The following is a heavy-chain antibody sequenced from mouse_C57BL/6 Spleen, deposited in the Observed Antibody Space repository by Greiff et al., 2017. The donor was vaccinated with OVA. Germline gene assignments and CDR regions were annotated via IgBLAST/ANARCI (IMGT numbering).Heavy chain of an antibody. CDR3: ARGEDYYGSSFDY. Sequence: EVHLVESEGGLVQPGSSMKLSCTASGFTFSDYYMAWVRQVPEKGLEWVANINYDGSSTYYLDSLKSRFIISRDNAKNILYLQMSSLKSEDTATYYCARGEDYYGSSFDYWGQGTTLTVSS. D-gene: IGHD1-1*01. CDR1: GFTFSDYY. CDR2: INYDGSST. J-gene: IGHJ2*01. V-gene: IGHV5-16*01.